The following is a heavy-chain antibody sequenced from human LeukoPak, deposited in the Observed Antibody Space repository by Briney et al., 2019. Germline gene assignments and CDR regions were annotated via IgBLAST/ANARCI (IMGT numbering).Heavy chain of an antibody. J-gene: IGHJ5*02. CDR3: ARFTPQGYGWGGYNRFDP. D-gene: IGHD3-16*01. CDR2: IYYSGST. CDR1: GGSISSSSYY. Sequence: SETLSLTCTVSGGSISSSSYYWGWLRQPPGKGLEWLGSIYYSGSTNYNPSLKSRVTISLDTSKNQFSLNLTSVTAADTAVYYCARFTPQGYGWGGYNRFDPWGQGTLVTVSS. V-gene: IGHV4-39*07.